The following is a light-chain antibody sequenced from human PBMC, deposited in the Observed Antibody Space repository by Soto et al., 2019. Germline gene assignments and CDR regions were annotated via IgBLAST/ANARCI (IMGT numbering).Light chain of an antibody. CDR2: NVS. CDR3: SSYTSSTTLT. CDR1: SSDIGGYNY. Sequence: QSALTQPASVSGSPGQSITISCTGTSSDIGGYNYVSWYQQNPGKAPKLMIYNVSNRPSGVSNRFSASKSGNTASLTISGLQAEDEADYYCSSYTSSTTLTFGGGTKLTVL. V-gene: IGLV2-14*01. J-gene: IGLJ2*01.